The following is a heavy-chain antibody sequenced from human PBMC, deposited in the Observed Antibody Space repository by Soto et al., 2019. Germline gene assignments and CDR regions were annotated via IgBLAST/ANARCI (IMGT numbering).Heavy chain of an antibody. Sequence: QVQLVQSGAEVKKPGASVKVSCKASGYTFTNFGISWVRQAPGQGLEWMGWISAYNGNTNYAQNFQGRVTMTTATSTSTAYMELRRLRSDDPAVYYCARGGTPIDYWVQGTLVTVSS. V-gene: IGHV1-18*01. CDR1: GYTFTNFG. D-gene: IGHD3-16*01. J-gene: IGHJ4*02. CDR2: ISAYNGNT. CDR3: ARGGTPIDY.